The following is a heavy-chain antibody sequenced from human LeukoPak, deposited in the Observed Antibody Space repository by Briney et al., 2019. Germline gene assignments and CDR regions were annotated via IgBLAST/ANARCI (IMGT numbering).Heavy chain of an antibody. CDR2: ISSSSSYI. CDR1: GFTFSSYG. Sequence: PGRSLRLSCAASGFTFSSYGMHWVRQAPGKGLEWVSSISSSSSYIYYADSVKGRFTISRDNAKNSLYLQMNSLRAEDTAVYYCARTFYDFWKCLDVWGQGTTVTVSS. CDR3: ARTFYDFWKCLDV. J-gene: IGHJ6*02. D-gene: IGHD3-3*01. V-gene: IGHV3-21*01.